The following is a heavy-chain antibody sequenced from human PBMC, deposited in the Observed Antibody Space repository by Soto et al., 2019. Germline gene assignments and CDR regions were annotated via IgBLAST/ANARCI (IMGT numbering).Heavy chain of an antibody. D-gene: IGHD3-10*01. Sequence: TLSLTCTVSGASVIIEDYYWSWIRQPPGQGPEWIAYIYYTGSAYYNPSLRSRVSMSVDTSRNQFSLMLTSVIAADTAVYYCARYKMGGSGSYYNAWFDPWGKGLLVTVSS. CDR2: IYYTGSA. CDR1: GASVIIEDYY. J-gene: IGHJ5*02. V-gene: IGHV4-30-4*01. CDR3: ARYKMGGSGSYYNAWFDP.